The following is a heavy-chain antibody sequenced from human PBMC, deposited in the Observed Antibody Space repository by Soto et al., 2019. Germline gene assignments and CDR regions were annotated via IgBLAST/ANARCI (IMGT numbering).Heavy chain of an antibody. CDR2: ISSNGGST. Sequence: HPGGSLRLSCSASGFTCSSYAMHWVRQAPGKGLEYVSAISSNGGSTYYADSVKGRFTISRDNSKNTLYLQMSSLRAEDTAVYYCVKVPYPAPLPLESYFDYWGQGTLVTVSS. J-gene: IGHJ4*02. CDR3: VKVPYPAPLPLESYFDY. CDR1: GFTCSSYA. V-gene: IGHV3-64D*08.